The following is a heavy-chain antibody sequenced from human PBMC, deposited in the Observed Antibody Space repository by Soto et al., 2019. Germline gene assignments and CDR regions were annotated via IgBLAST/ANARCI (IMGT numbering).Heavy chain of an antibody. D-gene: IGHD2-2*01. CDR2: SNPGNGDT. J-gene: IGHJ6*02. V-gene: IGHV1-3*01. CDR3: ARTDCSSTSCYNYYYYGMVV. Sequence: ACVKVSCKTSGHSFTKYGLHWVRQAPGQRLEWMGWSNPGNGDTKYSQKFQGRVTITRDTSATTAYMELSSLTSEVWAVVFCARTDCSSTSCYNYYYYGMVVWGEGATVTVSS. CDR1: GHSFTKYG.